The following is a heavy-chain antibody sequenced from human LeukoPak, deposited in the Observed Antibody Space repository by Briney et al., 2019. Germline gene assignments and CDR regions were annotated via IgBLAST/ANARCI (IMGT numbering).Heavy chain of an antibody. V-gene: IGHV3-21*01. J-gene: IGHJ4*02. Sequence: PGGSLRLSCAASGFTFSSYSMNWVRQAPGKGLEWVSSISSSSSYIYYADSVKGRFTISRDNAKNSLYLQMNSLRAEDTAVYYCARQHCSGGDCYFFDWGQGTLVTVSS. D-gene: IGHD2-15*01. CDR1: GFTFSSYS. CDR2: ISSSSSYI. CDR3: ARQHCSGGDCYFFD.